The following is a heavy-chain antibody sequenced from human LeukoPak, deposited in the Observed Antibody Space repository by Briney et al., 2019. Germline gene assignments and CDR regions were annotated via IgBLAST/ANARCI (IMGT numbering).Heavy chain of an antibody. CDR2: IYHSGST. Sequence: SETLSLTCTVSGYSISSGYYWGWIRQPPGKGLEWIGGIYHSGSTYYNPSLKSRVTISVDTPKNQFSLKLSSVTAADTAVYYCARTTVVVVAALFDYWGQGTLVTVSS. CDR3: ARTTVVVVAALFDY. CDR1: GYSISSGYY. V-gene: IGHV4-38-2*02. J-gene: IGHJ4*02. D-gene: IGHD2-15*01.